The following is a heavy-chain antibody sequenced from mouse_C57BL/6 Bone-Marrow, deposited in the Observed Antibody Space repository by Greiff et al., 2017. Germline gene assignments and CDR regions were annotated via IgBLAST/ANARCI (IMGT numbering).Heavy chain of an antibody. D-gene: IGHD1-1*01. CDR3: ARPLGYGSSSWFAY. CDR2: IHPNSGST. Sequence: QVQLQQSGAELVKPGASVKLSCKASGYTFTSYWMHWVKQRPGQGLEWIGMIHPNSGSTNYNEKFKSKATLTVDKSSSTAYMQLSSLTSEDSAVYYCARPLGYGSSSWFAYWGQGTLVTVSA. V-gene: IGHV1-64*01. J-gene: IGHJ3*01. CDR1: GYTFTSYW.